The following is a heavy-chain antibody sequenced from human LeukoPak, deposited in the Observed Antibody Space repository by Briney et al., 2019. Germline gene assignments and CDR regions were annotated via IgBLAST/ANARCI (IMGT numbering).Heavy chain of an antibody. V-gene: IGHV1-69*13. CDR1: GGTFTNFA. CDR3: ARGSHSSGWYGSFDY. Sequence: SVKVSCKASGGTFTNFAITWVRQAPGQGLEWMGGIIPIFGTANYAQKFQGRVTITADESTSTAYMELSSLRSEDTAVYYCARGSHSSGWYGSFDYWGQGTLVTVSS. D-gene: IGHD6-19*01. CDR2: IIPIFGTA. J-gene: IGHJ4*02.